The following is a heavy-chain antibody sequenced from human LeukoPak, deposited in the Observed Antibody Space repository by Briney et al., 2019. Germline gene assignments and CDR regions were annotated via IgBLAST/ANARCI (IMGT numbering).Heavy chain of an antibody. CDR2: IGTAGDT. V-gene: IGHV3-13*01. D-gene: IGHD1-26*01. Sequence: EGSLRLSCAASGFTFSSYDMHWVRQATGKGLEWVSAIGTAGDTYYPGSVKGRFTISRENAKNSLYLQMNSPRAEDTAVYYCARDREEVGATYSYWYFDLWGRGTLVTVSS. CDR1: GFTFSSYD. CDR3: ARDREEVGATYSYWYFDL. J-gene: IGHJ2*01.